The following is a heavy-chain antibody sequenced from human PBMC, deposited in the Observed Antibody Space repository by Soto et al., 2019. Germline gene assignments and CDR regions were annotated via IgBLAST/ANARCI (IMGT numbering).Heavy chain of an antibody. CDR3: ARGGDSSGYIGYYFDY. J-gene: IGHJ4*01. D-gene: IGHD3-22*01. V-gene: IGHV3-30-3*01. CDR1: GFTFSSYA. CDR2: ISYDGSNK. Sequence: GGSLRLPCSASGFTFSSYAMHWVRQAPGKGLEWVAVISYDGSNKYYADSVKGRFTISRDNSKNTLYLQMNSLRAEDTAVYYCARGGDSSGYIGYYFDYWGHGTLVTVYS.